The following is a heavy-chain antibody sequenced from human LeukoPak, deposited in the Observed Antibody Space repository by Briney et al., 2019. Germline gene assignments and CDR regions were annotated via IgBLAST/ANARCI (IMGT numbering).Heavy chain of an antibody. D-gene: IGHD6-13*01. CDR3: ARDQGGTGSWYEGEGY. CDR1: GFTFDDYG. Sequence: GGSLTLPCAASGFTFDDYGMSWVRQAPGKGLEWVSGINWNGGRTGYVDSVKGGFTISRDNAKNSLYLQMNSLRAEDTALCYCARDQGGTGSWYEGEGYWGQGTLVTVSS. CDR2: INWNGGRT. J-gene: IGHJ4*02. V-gene: IGHV3-20*04.